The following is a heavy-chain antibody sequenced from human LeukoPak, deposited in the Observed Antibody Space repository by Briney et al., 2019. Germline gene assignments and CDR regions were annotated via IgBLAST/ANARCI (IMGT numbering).Heavy chain of an antibody. CDR2: INPNSGGT. D-gene: IGHD2-8*01. V-gene: IGHV1-2*06. CDR1: GFTFTGYY. CDR3: AGGYCPRDVCYHGAYYFDY. Sequence: ASVKVSCKASGFTFTGYYVHWVRQAPGQGLEWMGRINPNSGGTSYAQKFQGRVTMTRDTSINTAFMELSRLRSDDTAVYYCAGGYCPRDVCYHGAYYFDYWGQGSLVTVSS. J-gene: IGHJ4*02.